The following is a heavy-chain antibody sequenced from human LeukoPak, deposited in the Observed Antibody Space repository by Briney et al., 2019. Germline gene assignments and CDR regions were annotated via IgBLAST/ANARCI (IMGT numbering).Heavy chain of an antibody. J-gene: IGHJ4*02. CDR3: CGGWGGHGY. D-gene: IGHD1-26*01. CDR1: GYTFTSYG. V-gene: IGHV1-18*01. CDR2: ISVYNCNT. Sequence: ASVKVSCKTSGYTFTSYGISWARQAPGQGLEWMGWISVYNCNTNYAQNLQGIVTITTDTSTTPVYMEVRSLRSDDTAVYYCCGGWGGHGYWGQGTLVTVSS.